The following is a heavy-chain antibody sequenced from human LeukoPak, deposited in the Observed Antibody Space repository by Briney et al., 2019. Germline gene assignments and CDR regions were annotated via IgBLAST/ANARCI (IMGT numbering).Heavy chain of an antibody. J-gene: IGHJ4*02. D-gene: IGHD6-6*01. Sequence: GGSLRLSCAASGFTFSSNSMNWVRQAPGKGLEWVSSISSGSSYLYYADSMKGRFTISRDNAKNSLYLQMNSLRAEDTAVYYCARDHLTYSSSSDFDYWGQGTLVTVSS. CDR2: ISSGSSYL. V-gene: IGHV3-21*01. CDR3: ARDHLTYSSSSDFDY. CDR1: GFTFSSNS.